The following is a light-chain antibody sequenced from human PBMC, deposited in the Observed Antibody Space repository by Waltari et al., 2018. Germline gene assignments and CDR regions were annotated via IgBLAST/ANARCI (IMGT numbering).Light chain of an antibody. CDR2: ALS. CDR1: QRIGSY. Sequence: DIQMTQSPSSLSASVGDRVAITCRASQRIGSYLNWYQQKPGLAPKLLIYALSTLQSGVPSRFSGSGSGTDFTLTITSLQPEDFATYSCQQTYSNPWTFGQGTKVEIK. CDR3: QQTYSNPWT. V-gene: IGKV1-39*01. J-gene: IGKJ1*01.